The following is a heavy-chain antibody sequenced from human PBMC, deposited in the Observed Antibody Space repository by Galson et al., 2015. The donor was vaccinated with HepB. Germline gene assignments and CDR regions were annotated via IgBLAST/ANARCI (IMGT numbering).Heavy chain of an antibody. V-gene: IGHV3-23*01. Sequence: SLRLSCAASGFTFSTYVMSWVRQAPGKGLEWVSSISGSGGSTYYADSVKGRFTISRDTSKKALFLQMSSLRAEDTAVYYCAKSPQYSSIFYYFDYWGRGTLVTVSS. CDR2: ISGSGGST. J-gene: IGHJ4*02. D-gene: IGHD6-13*01. CDR1: GFTFSTYV. CDR3: AKSPQYSSIFYYFDY.